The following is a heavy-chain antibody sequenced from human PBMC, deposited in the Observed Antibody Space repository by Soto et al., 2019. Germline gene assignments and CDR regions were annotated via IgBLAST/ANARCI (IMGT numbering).Heavy chain of an antibody. CDR1: GFTFSNAW. CDR3: TTEAVPAPHYYYCCMDV. J-gene: IGHJ6*02. Sequence: EVQLVESGGGLGKPGGSLRLSCAASGFTFSNAWMSWVRQAPGKGLEWVGRIKSKTDGGTTDYAAPVKGRFTISRDDSKKTLYLQMNRLKHEDTAVYYCTTEAVPAPHYYYCCMDVWGQGTTVTVSS. CDR2: IKSKTDGGTT. D-gene: IGHD2-2*01. V-gene: IGHV3-15*01.